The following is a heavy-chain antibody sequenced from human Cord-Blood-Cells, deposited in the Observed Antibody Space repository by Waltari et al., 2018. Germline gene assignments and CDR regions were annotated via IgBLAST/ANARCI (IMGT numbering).Heavy chain of an antibody. V-gene: IGHV3-53*01. D-gene: IGHD3-10*01. CDR3: ARVAVMTMGSFDY. CDR1: GFAVRSNY. J-gene: IGHJ4*02. CDR2: IYSGGST. Sequence: EVQLVESGGGLIQPGGSLRLSCAASGFAVRSNYMSWVRQAPGKGLEWVSVIYSGGSTYYADSVKGRFTISRDNSKNTLYLQMNSLRAEDTAVYYCARVAVMTMGSFDYWGQGTLVTVSS.